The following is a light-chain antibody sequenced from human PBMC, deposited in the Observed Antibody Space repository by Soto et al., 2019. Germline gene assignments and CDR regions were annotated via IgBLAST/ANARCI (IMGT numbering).Light chain of an antibody. CDR2: DAS. CDR1: QSVSSN. J-gene: IGKJ4*01. CDR3: QQRISWPPLT. V-gene: IGKV3-11*01. Sequence: EIVLTQSPVTLSLSPGERAALSCRASQSVSSNLAWYQQKPGQAPRLLIYDASNRATGIPARFSGSGSGTDFTLTISSLEPEDFAVYYCQQRISWPPLTFGGGTTVEIK.